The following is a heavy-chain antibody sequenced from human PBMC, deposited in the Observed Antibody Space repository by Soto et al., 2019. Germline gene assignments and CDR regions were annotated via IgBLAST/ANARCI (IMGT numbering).Heavy chain of an antibody. CDR3: ASSYCGGDCSYYFDY. J-gene: IGHJ4*02. D-gene: IGHD2-21*02. CDR2: IYYSGST. CDR1: GGSISSGGYY. V-gene: IGHV4-31*03. Sequence: SETLSLTCTVSGGSISSGGYYWSWIRQHPGKGLEWIGYIYYSGSTYYNPSLKSRVTISVDTSKNQFSLKLSSVTAADTAVYYCASSYCGGDCSYYFDYWGQGTLVTVSS.